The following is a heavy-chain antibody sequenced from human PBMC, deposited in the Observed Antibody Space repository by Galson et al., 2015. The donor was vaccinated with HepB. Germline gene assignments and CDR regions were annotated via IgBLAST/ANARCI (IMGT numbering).Heavy chain of an antibody. V-gene: IGHV3-11*06. CDR3: GRNDYGDY. J-gene: IGHJ4*02. Sequence: SLRLSCAGSGFIFSDYYITWIRQAPGKGLEWVSHISSSNFYTNYADSVRGRFTISRDNAKSLVYLQMNSLRAEDTAVYYCGRNDYGDYWGQGTLVTVSS. CDR1: GFIFSDYY. CDR2: ISSSNFYT. D-gene: IGHD5-12*01.